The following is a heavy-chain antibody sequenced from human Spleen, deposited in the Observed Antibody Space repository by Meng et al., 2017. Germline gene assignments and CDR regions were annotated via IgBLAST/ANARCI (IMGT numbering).Heavy chain of an antibody. CDR2: INPKSGDT. V-gene: IGHV1-2*06. CDR1: GYNFPDYY. J-gene: IGHJ4*02. D-gene: IGHD6-13*01. CDR3: ARDEDISAAGKRLGDY. Sequence: ASVKVSCKPSGYNFPDYYIHWVRRAPGQGLEWMGRINPKSGDTHYAQKFQARVSMTGDTSISTAYMELRGLRSDDTAVYYCARDEDISAAGKRLGDYWGQGTLVTVSS.